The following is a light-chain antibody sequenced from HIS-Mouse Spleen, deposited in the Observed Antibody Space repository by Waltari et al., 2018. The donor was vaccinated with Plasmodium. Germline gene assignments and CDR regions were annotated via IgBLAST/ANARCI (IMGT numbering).Light chain of an antibody. CDR1: QSISSY. Sequence: DIQMTQSPSSLSASVGDRVTITCRASQSISSYLNWYQQKPGKAPKLLIYAASSLQSGVPSRFSGSGSGTDFTLTISSLQPEDFATYYCQQNYNTWPFGQGTKVEIK. CDR3: QQNYNTWP. J-gene: IGKJ1*01. CDR2: AAS. V-gene: IGKV1-39*01.